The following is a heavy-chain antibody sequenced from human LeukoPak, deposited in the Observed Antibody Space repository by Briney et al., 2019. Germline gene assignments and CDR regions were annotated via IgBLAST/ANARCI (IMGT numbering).Heavy chain of an antibody. Sequence: RASVKVSCKASGYTFTGYYMHWVRQAPGQGLEWMGWINPNSGGTNYAQKFQGRVTMTRDTSISTAYMELSRLRSDDTAVYYCARDPARITMVRGVIITSYYYYYMDVWGKGTTVTISS. V-gene: IGHV1-2*02. D-gene: IGHD3-10*01. CDR3: ARDPARITMVRGVIITSYYYYYMDV. CDR2: INPNSGGT. CDR1: GYTFTGYY. J-gene: IGHJ6*03.